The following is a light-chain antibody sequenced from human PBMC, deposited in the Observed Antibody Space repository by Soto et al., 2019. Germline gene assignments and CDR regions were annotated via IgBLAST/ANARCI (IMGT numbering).Light chain of an antibody. CDR1: QLVSTD. V-gene: IGKV3-11*01. CDR2: DVS. Sequence: IVLKQAPATLSLSPGQRATLSCSAIQLVSTDLAWYQQKSGPAPTLLSFDVSKRATGIPPRFSGSGAVTDFTLTISSLEPEDSATYYCQRRRSSLTCGGGTKVEIK. CDR3: QRRRSSLT. J-gene: IGKJ4*01.